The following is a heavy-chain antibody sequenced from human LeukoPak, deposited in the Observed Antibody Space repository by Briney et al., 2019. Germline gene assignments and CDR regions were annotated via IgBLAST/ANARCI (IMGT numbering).Heavy chain of an antibody. Sequence: PSETLSLTCTVSGGSISSYYWSWIRQPPGKGLEWIGYIYYSGSTNYNPSLKSRVTISVDTSKIQFSLKLSSVTAADTAVYYCARGNLKSGYDFWSGYYISAEYFQHWGQGTLVTVSS. CDR3: ARGNLKSGYDFWSGYYISAEYFQH. V-gene: IGHV4-59*01. J-gene: IGHJ1*01. CDR1: GGSISSYY. CDR2: IYYSGST. D-gene: IGHD3-3*01.